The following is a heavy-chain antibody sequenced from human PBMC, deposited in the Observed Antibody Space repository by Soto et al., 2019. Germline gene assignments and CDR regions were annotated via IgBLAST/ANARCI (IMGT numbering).Heavy chain of an antibody. Sequence: GGSLRLSCAASGFTFSNAWMNWVRQAPGKGLEWVGRIKSKTDGGTTDYAAPVKGRFTISRDDSKNTLYLQMNSLKTEDTAVYYCTTDWESTYYDFWSGYGRAFDIWGQGTMVTVSS. J-gene: IGHJ3*02. CDR3: TTDWESTYYDFWSGYGRAFDI. D-gene: IGHD3-3*01. CDR2: IKSKTDGGTT. V-gene: IGHV3-15*07. CDR1: GFTFSNAW.